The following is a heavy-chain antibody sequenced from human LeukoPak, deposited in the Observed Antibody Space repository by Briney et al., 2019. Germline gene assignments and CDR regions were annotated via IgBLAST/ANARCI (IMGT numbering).Heavy chain of an antibody. J-gene: IGHJ4*02. Sequence: SVKVSCTASGFTFTSSAVQWVRQARGQRLEWIGWIVVCSGNTNYAQKFQERVTITRDMSTSTAYMELSSLRSEDTAVYYCAASPDYYDSSGYSYYFDYWGQGTLVTVSS. CDR1: GFTFTSSA. CDR3: AASPDYYDSSGYSYYFDY. CDR2: IVVCSGNT. D-gene: IGHD3-22*01. V-gene: IGHV1-58*01.